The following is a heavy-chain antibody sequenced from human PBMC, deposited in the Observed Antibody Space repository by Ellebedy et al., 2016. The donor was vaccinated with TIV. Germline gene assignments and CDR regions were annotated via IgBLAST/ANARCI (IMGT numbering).Heavy chain of an antibody. Sequence: ASVKVSXXASGYTYTTYYMHWVRQAPGQGLEWMGWINPNSGGTNYAQKFQGRVTMTRDTSISTAYMELSRLRSDDTAVYYCARGGVGATTVYWGQGTLVTVSS. CDR3: ARGGVGATTVY. V-gene: IGHV1-2*02. CDR1: GYTYTTYY. D-gene: IGHD1-26*01. CDR2: INPNSGGT. J-gene: IGHJ4*02.